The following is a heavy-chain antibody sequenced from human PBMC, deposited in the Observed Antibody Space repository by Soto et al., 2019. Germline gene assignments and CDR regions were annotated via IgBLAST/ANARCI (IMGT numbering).Heavy chain of an antibody. CDR1: GGSFIGYS. V-gene: IGHV4-30-2*02. J-gene: IGHJ4*02. D-gene: IGHD6-19*01. CDR2: IYHSGST. Sequence: SETLSLTCAVYGGSFIGYSWRWIRQPPGKGLEWIGYIYHSGSTYYNPSLKSRVTISVDRSKNQFSLKLSSVTAADTAVYFCARQKDSSGWYRILDYWGQGTLVTVSS. CDR3: ARQKDSSGWYRILDY.